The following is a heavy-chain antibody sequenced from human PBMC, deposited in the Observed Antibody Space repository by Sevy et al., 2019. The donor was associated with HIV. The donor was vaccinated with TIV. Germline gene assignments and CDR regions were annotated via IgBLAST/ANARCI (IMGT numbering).Heavy chain of an antibody. J-gene: IGHJ1*01. CDR1: GFTFGDYA. CDR2: IRSKAYGGTT. Sequence: GGSLRLSCTASGFTFGDYAMSWFRQAPGKGLEWVGFIRSKAYGGTTEYAASVKGRFTISRDDSKSIAYLQMNSLKTEDTAVYYCTRGMNSYYYDSSGYYPEYFQHWGQGTLVTVSS. V-gene: IGHV3-49*03. D-gene: IGHD3-22*01. CDR3: TRGMNSYYYDSSGYYPEYFQH.